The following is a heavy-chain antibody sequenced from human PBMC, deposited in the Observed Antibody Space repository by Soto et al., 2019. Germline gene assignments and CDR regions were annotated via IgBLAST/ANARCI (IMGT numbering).Heavy chain of an antibody. CDR1: GFSLSTSGVG. V-gene: IGHV2-5*01. Sequence: QITLKESGPTLVKPTQPLTLTCTFSGFSLSTSGVGVGWIRQPPGKALEWLALIYWNDDKRYSPSLKSRLTITKDTSKNQVVLTMTNMDPVDTATYYCAHANSSSWYNWFDPWGQGTLVTVSS. CDR2: IYWNDDK. CDR3: AHANSSSWYNWFDP. D-gene: IGHD6-13*01. J-gene: IGHJ5*02.